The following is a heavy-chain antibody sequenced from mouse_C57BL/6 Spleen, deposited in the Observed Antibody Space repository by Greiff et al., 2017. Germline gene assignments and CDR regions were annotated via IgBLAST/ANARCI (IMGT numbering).Heavy chain of an antibody. Sequence: QVQLQQSGAELARPGASVKLSCKASGYTFTSYGISWVKQRTGQGLEWIGEIYPRSGNTYYNEKFKGKATLTADKSSNTAYMELRSLTSEDSAVYFCARRSGDYGFDYWGQGTTLTVSS. V-gene: IGHV1-81*01. J-gene: IGHJ2*01. D-gene: IGHD2-4*01. CDR1: GYTFTSYG. CDR3: ARRSGDYGFDY. CDR2: IYPRSGNT.